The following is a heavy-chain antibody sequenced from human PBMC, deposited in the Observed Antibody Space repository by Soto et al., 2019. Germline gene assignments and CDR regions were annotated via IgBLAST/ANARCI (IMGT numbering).Heavy chain of an antibody. Sequence: ATVKVSCTASGYTFTSYYMHWVRQAPGQGLEWMGIINPSGGSTSYAQKFQGRVTMTRDTSTSTVYMELNSLRSEDTAVYYCARGERLYCSSTIFAGSYYYYYRMAAWGQGTTGTVSS. J-gene: IGHJ6*02. CDR1: GYTFTSYY. V-gene: IGHV1-46*01. CDR3: ARGERLYCSSTIFAGSYYYYYRMAA. D-gene: IGHD2-2*01. CDR2: INPSGGST.